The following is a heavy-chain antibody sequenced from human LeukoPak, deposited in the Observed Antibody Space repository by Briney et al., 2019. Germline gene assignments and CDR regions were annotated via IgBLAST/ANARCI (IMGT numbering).Heavy chain of an antibody. CDR1: GFNFDDYG. V-gene: IGHV3-20*04. J-gene: IGHJ4*02. CDR3: ARGPLQTIPTSKIVVYYYPFDY. D-gene: IGHD3-22*01. Sequence: GGSLRLSCAASGFNFDDYGMSWVRQAPGKGLEWVSGINWNGGGTGYADSVKGRFTISRENAKNSLYLQMNSLKAEDTALYYCARGPLQTIPTSKIVVYYYPFDYWGQGALVTVSS. CDR2: INWNGGGT.